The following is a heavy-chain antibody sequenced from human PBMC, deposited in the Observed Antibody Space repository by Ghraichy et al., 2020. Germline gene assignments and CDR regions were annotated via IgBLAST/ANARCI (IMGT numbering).Heavy chain of an antibody. CDR2: INSDGSST. J-gene: IGHJ6*02. CDR1: GFTFSSYW. Sequence: GESLNISCAASGFTFSSYWMHWVRQAPGKGLVWVSRINSDGSSTSYADSVKGRFTISRDNAKNTLYLQMNSLRAEDTAVYYCAKPLNYYGSGEDVWGQGTTVTVSS. D-gene: IGHD3-10*01. CDR3: AKPLNYYGSGEDV. V-gene: IGHV3-74*01.